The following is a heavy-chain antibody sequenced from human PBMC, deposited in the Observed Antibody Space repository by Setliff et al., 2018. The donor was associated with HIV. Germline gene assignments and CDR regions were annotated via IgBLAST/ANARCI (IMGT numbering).Heavy chain of an antibody. D-gene: IGHD3-10*01. CDR2: ISYDGSNK. CDR1: GFTFSRYG. Sequence: PGGSLRLSCAASGFTFSRYGMHWVRQAPGKGLEWVAVISYDGSNKYYADSVKGRFTISRDNSKNTLYLQMNSLRAEDTAVYYCAKDPTGFGGGTGWFDYWGQGTLVTVSS. V-gene: IGHV3-30*04. J-gene: IGHJ4*02. CDR3: AKDPTGFGGGTGWFDY.